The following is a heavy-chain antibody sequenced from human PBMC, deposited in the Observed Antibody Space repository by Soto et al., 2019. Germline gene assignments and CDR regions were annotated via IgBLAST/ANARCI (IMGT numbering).Heavy chain of an antibody. V-gene: IGHV1-69*01. CDR2: ILPMFGSP. Sequence: QVHLVQSGAEVKKPGSSVKVSCKASGGSFRRYAISWVRQAPGQGLEWMGGILPMFGSPSHTQKFQGRVTITADESTSTAYLELTSLTSEDTAVYYCVFGDCTSTSCSYYFYGLDVWCQGTTVTVSS. CDR3: VFGDCTSTSCSYYFYGLDV. CDR1: GGSFRRYA. D-gene: IGHD2-2*01. J-gene: IGHJ6*02.